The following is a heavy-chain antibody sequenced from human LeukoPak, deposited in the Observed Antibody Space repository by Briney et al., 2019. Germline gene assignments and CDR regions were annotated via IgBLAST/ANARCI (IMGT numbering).Heavy chain of an antibody. CDR3: ARNYYYYMDV. CDR2: ITSDSRNI. J-gene: IGHJ6*03. CDR1: GFTFSNYE. V-gene: IGHV3-48*03. Sequence: PGGSLRLSCAASGFTFSNYETKWLRQAPGKGLEWVSAITSDSRNIYYADSVKGRFTISRDNAKNSLYLQMNSLIAEDTAVYSCARNYYYYMDVWGKGTTVIVSS.